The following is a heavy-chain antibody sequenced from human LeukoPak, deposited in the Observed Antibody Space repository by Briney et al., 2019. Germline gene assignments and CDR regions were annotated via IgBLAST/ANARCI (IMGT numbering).Heavy chain of an antibody. CDR1: GFTFSSYA. D-gene: IGHD2-2*01. Sequence: GGSLRLSCAASGFTFSSYAMHWVRQAPGRGLEWVAVISYDGSNKYYADSVKGRFTISRDNSKNTLYLQMNSLRAEDTAVYYCAKVALGYCSSTSCFYYYYYMDVWGKGTTVTVSS. CDR3: AKVALGYCSSTSCFYYYYYMDV. V-gene: IGHV3-30-3*01. J-gene: IGHJ6*03. CDR2: ISYDGSNK.